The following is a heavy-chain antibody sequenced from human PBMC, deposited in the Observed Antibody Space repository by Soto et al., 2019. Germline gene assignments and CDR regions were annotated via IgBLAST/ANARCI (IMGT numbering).Heavy chain of an antibody. J-gene: IGHJ4*02. CDR2: IIPIFGTA. CDR3: ARAPRDYYDSSGPSYPPDY. D-gene: IGHD3-22*01. V-gene: IGHV1-69*13. Sequence: ASVKVSCKASGGTFSSYAISWVRQAPGQGLEWKGGIIPIFGTANYAQKFQGRVTITADESTSTAYMELSSLRFEDTAVYYCARAPRDYYDSSGPSYPPDYWGQGTLVTVSS. CDR1: GGTFSSYA.